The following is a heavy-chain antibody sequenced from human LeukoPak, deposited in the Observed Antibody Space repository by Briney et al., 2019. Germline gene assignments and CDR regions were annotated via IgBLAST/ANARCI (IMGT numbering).Heavy chain of an antibody. V-gene: IGHV1-69*06. D-gene: IGHD3-16*01. Sequence: SAKVTCKASGGSFRRYGINWVRQAPGQGLEWMGRITPMSGTVNYAQKFQGRVTINADTSTSIAYLELGSLRSQDTAVYYCATDHIGGSNYFEYWGQGTLVTVSS. J-gene: IGHJ4*02. CDR3: ATDHIGGSNYFEY. CDR2: ITPMSGTV. CDR1: GGSFRRYG.